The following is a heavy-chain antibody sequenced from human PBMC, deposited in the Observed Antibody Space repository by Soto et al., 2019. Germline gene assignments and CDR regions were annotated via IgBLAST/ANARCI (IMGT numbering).Heavy chain of an antibody. D-gene: IGHD3-3*01. CDR3: ARGHYYDFWSGYPRTGWFDP. Sequence: SEPLCLTYAVYGGSFRCYDWSWILQPPGKGLEWIGEINHSGSTNYNPSLKSRVTISVDTSKNQFSLKLSSVTAADTAVYYCARGHYYDFWSGYPRTGWFDPWGQGTLVTVSS. J-gene: IGHJ5*02. V-gene: IGHV4-34*01. CDR1: GGSFRCYD. CDR2: INHSGST.